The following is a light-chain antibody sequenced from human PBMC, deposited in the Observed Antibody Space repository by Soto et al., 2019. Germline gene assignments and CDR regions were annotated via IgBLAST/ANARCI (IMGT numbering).Light chain of an antibody. CDR3: QKYNSYPWT. V-gene: IGKV1-5*03. CDR1: QNIDRW. Sequence: DIQMTQSPSTLSASVGDRVTITCRASQNIDRWLAWYQQKPGKAPNLLIYGASNLESGVPSRFSGSGSGTEFPLTISSLRPDDFATYYCQKYNSYPWTFGQGTKVEIK. CDR2: GAS. J-gene: IGKJ1*01.